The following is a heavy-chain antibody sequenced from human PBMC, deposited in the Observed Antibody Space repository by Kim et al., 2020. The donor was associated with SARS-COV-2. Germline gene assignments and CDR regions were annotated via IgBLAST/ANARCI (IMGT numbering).Heavy chain of an antibody. CDR2: IYYSGST. V-gene: IGHV4-31*03. Sequence: SETLSLTCTVSGGSISSGGYYWSWIRQHPGKGLEWIGYIYYSGSTYYNPSLKSRVTISVDTSKNQSSLKLSSVTAADTAVYYCARDRLNNPVPLGYYYYYGMDVWGQGTPVTVSS. CDR3: ARDRLNNPVPLGYYYYYGMDV. CDR1: GGSISSGGYY. D-gene: IGHD1-20*01. J-gene: IGHJ6*02.